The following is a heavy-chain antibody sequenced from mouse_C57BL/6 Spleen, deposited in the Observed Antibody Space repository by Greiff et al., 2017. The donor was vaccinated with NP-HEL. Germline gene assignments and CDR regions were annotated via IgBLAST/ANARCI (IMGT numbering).Heavy chain of an antibody. CDR2: ISDGGSYT. CDR3: ARENYGSSFYAMDY. Sequence: EVKLEESGGGLVKPGGSLKLSCAASGFTFSSYAMSWVRQTPEKRLEWVATISDGGSYTYYPDNVKGRFTISRDNAKNNLYLQMSHLKSEDTAMYYCARENYGSSFYAMDYWGQGTSVTVSS. J-gene: IGHJ4*01. D-gene: IGHD1-1*01. CDR1: GFTFSSYA. V-gene: IGHV5-4*01.